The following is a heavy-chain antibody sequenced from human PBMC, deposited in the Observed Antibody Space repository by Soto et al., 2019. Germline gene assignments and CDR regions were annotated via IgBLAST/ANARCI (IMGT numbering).Heavy chain of an antibody. Sequence: QVQLVQSGAEVKEPGASVTVSCKASGYTFKSYDVMWLRKAPGQGLESMGGISGHNGKADYAENFPGGVIMTTDTSTATASMDLRGLRSDDTAVYYCARKGCIGNFALDVWGQGTTVTVSS. CDR2: ISGHNGKA. CDR1: GYTFKSYD. CDR3: ARKGCIGNFALDV. V-gene: IGHV1-18*04. J-gene: IGHJ6*02. D-gene: IGHD1-26*01.